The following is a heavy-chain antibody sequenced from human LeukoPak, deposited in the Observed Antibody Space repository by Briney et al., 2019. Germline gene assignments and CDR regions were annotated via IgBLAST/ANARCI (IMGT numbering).Heavy chain of an antibody. CDR1: GYTFTSYA. CDR2: ISAYNGNK. V-gene: IGHV1-18*01. J-gene: IGHJ5*02. Sequence: ASVKVSCKASGYTFTSYAISWVRQAPGQGLEWMGWISAYNGNKIYAQKLQGRVTMTTDTSTSTAYMELRSLRSDDTAVYYCARDAPTWELLRSVWFDPWGQGTLVTVSS. CDR3: ARDAPTWELLRSVWFDP. D-gene: IGHD1-26*01.